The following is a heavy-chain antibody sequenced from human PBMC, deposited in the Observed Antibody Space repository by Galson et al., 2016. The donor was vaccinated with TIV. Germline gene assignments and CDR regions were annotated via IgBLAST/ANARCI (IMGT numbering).Heavy chain of an antibody. CDR3: ARVLEVAGTDY. D-gene: IGHD6-19*01. V-gene: IGHV1-46*01. Sequence: SCKASGYTFTSYYMHWVRQAPGQGLEWMGIINPSGGSTSYAQKFQGRVTTTRDTSTSTVYMELSSLRSEDTAVYYCARVLEVAGTDYWGQGTLVTVSS. CDR2: INPSGGST. CDR1: GYTFTSYY. J-gene: IGHJ4*02.